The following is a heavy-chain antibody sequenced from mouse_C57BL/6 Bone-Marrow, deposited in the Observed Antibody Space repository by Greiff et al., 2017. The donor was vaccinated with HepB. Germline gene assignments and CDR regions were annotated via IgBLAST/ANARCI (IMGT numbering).Heavy chain of an antibody. CDR2: IYPGGGGT. J-gene: IGHJ2*01. CDR1: GYTFTSYW. V-gene: IGHV1-55*01. CDR3: ASSPVYYFGY. Sequence: VQLQQSGAELVKPGASVKMSCKASGYTFTSYWITWVKQRPGQGLEWIGDIYPGGGGTNYNEKFKSKATLTVDKSSSTAYMQLSSLTSEDSAVYYCASSPVYYFGYRGQGTTLTVAS.